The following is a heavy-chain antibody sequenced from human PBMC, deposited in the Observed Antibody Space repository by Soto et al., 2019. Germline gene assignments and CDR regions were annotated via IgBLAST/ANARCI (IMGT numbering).Heavy chain of an antibody. D-gene: IGHD4-17*01. J-gene: IGHJ4*02. V-gene: IGHV4-61*01. CDR1: GGSVSDKTYY. CDR3: ARTTAVPNTLRSRYFFDY. CDR2: VYYSGTT. Sequence: KTSETLSLTCSVSGGSVSDKTYYWSWIRQPPGKRLEWIGYVYYSGTTNYNPSLKSRVTISVDLSKNRFSLRLSSVTTADTALYYCARTTAVPNTLRSRYFFDYWGQGTLV.